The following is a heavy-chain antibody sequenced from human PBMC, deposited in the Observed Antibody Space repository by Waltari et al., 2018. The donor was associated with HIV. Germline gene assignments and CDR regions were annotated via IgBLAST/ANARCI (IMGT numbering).Heavy chain of an antibody. CDR2: INSDGSST. D-gene: IGHD1-7*01. J-gene: IGHJ4*02. CDR1: GYTLRSYC. CDR3: ARDQSITGTIGLDY. Sequence: EVQLVESGGGLVQPGGSLRLPCAASGYTLRSYCMPWVRKAPGKGLVWVSRINSDGSSTSYADSVKGRFTISRDNAKNTLYLQMNSLRAEDTAVYYCARDQSITGTIGLDYWGQGTLVTVSS. V-gene: IGHV3-74*01.